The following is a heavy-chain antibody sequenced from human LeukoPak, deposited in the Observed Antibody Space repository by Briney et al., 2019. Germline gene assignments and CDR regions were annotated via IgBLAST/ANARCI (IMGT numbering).Heavy chain of an antibody. D-gene: IGHD5-18*01. CDR3: ARASTAMVRD. J-gene: IGHJ4*02. CDR2: IYTSGST. Sequence: SETLSLTCTVSGGSISSYYWSWIRQPPGKGLEWIGYIYTSGSTNYNPSLKSRVTISVDTSKNQFSLKLSSVTAADTAVHYCARASTAMVRDWGQGTLVTVSS. V-gene: IGHV4-4*09. CDR1: GGSISSYY.